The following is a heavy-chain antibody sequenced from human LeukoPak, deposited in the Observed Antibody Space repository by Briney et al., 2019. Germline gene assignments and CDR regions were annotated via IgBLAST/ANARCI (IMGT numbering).Heavy chain of an antibody. CDR2: INHSGST. D-gene: IGHD2-2*01. CDR3: ATHSKRYCSSTSCRRYFDL. V-gene: IGHV4-34*01. J-gene: IGHJ2*01. CDR1: GGSFSGYY. Sequence: SETLSLTCAVYGGSFSGYYWSWIRQPPGKGLEWIGEINHSGSTNYNPSLKSRVTISVDTSKNQFSLKLSSVTAADTAVYYCATHSKRYCSSTSCRRYFDLWGRGTLVTVSS.